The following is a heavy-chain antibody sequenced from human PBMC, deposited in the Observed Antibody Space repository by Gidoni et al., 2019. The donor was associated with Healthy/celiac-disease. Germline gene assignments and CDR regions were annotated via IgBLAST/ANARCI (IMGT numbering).Heavy chain of an antibody. CDR2: INAGNGNT. J-gene: IGHJ6*02. CDR3: AREPDGPHNCGGDCWGGYYYYGMDV. Sequence: GQRLEWMGWINAGNGNTKYSQKFQGRVTITRDTSASTAYMELSSLRSEDTAVYYCAREPDGPHNCGGDCWGGYYYYGMDVWGQGTTVTVSS. D-gene: IGHD2-21*02. V-gene: IGHV1-3*01.